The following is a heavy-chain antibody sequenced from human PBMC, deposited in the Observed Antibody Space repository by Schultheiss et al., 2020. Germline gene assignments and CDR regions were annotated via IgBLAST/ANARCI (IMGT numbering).Heavy chain of an antibody. CDR2: IYYSGST. Sequence: SETLSLTCTVSGGSISSYYWSWIRQPPGKGLEWIGYIYYSGSTNYNPSLKSRVTISVDTSKNQFSLKLSSVTAADTAVYYCARGNYYDSSGYYFDYWGQGTLVTVSS. J-gene: IGHJ4*02. CDR3: ARGNYYDSSGYYFDY. CDR1: GGSISSYY. D-gene: IGHD3-22*01. V-gene: IGHV4-59*12.